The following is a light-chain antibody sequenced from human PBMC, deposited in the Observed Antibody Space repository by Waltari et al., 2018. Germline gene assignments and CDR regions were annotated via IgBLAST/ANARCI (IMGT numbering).Light chain of an antibody. CDR2: TNN. V-gene: IGLV1-44*01. CDR3: GAWDDSLNAVV. Sequence: QSVLTQPPSTSGTPGQKVTISCSGSSSNLGSKHVNWYQPLPGTAPRLLIYTNNQRPSGVPDRFSGSKSGTSASLAISGLQSEDEADYYCGAWDDSLNAVVFGGGTKLTVL. J-gene: IGLJ2*01. CDR1: SSNLGSKH.